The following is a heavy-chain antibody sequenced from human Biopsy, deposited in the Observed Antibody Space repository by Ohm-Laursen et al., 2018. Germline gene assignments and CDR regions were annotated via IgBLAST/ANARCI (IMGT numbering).Heavy chain of an antibody. Sequence: TLSLTYSVSGGSMTGYEWSWIRLAPGKGLEWIGYIYYSGGTKYNPSLASRVTFSVDMSKSQFSLKLYSVTAADTAGYYCARVEAGTYDALDIWGQGTLVAVSA. CDR1: GGSMTGYE. CDR2: IYYSGGT. J-gene: IGHJ3*02. D-gene: IGHD1-26*01. V-gene: IGHV4-59*01. CDR3: ARVEAGTYDALDI.